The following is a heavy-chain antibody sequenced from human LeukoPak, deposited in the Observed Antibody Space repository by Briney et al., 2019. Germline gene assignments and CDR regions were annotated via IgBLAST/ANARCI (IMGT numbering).Heavy chain of an antibody. CDR2: IIPIFGTA. V-gene: IGHV1-69*05. Sequence: GASVKVSCKASGGTFSSYAISWVRQAPGQGLEWMGGIIPIFGTANYAQRFQGRVKTTTDEYTSTAYMELSSLRSEDTAVYYCAREYYYGSGSSGLGFDYWGQGTLVTVSS. CDR3: AREYYYGSGSSGLGFDY. CDR1: GGTFSSYA. D-gene: IGHD3-10*01. J-gene: IGHJ4*02.